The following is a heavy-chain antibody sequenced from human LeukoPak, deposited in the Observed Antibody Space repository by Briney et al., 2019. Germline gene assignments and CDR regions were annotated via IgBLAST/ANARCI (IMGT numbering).Heavy chain of an antibody. CDR3: GGGPGY. CDR1: GFIFSNFW. CDR2: IKRDGSEQ. V-gene: IGHV3-7*01. J-gene: IGHJ4*02. D-gene: IGHD2-15*01. Sequence: GGSLRLSYAASGFIFSNFWMRWVRQAPGKGLEWVANIKRDGSEQYYVDSVKGRFIISRDNAKNSVSLQMSSLRAEDTAVYYCGGGPGYWGQGTLVTVSS.